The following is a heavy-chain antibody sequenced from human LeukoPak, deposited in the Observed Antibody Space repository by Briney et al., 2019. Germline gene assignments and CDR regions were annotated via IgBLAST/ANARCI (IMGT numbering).Heavy chain of an antibody. D-gene: IGHD1-26*01. CDR1: GGTLSSYA. V-gene: IGHV1-69*13. J-gene: IGHJ4*02. Sequence: RASVKVSCKTSGGTLSSYAISWMRQAPGQGLEWMGGIIPILSTTTYAQEFQGRVTITADEFTSTAYMELSSLRSEDTAVYYCARDGRLPMGGRGNYFDSWGQGTLVIVSS. CDR3: ARDGRLPMGGRGNYFDS. CDR2: IIPILSTT.